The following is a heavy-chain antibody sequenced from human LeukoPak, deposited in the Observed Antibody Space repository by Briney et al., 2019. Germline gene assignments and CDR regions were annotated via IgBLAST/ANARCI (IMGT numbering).Heavy chain of an antibody. CDR2: INHSGST. CDR3: ARRNYYDSSGYYRY. Sequence: GSLRLSCAASGFTFSYFYMSWIRQPPGKGLEWIGEINHSGSTNYNPSLKSRVTISVDTSKNQFSLKLSSVTAADTAVYYCARRNYYDSSGYYRYWGQGTLVTVSS. V-gene: IGHV4-34*01. D-gene: IGHD3-22*01. CDR1: GFTFSYFY. J-gene: IGHJ4*02.